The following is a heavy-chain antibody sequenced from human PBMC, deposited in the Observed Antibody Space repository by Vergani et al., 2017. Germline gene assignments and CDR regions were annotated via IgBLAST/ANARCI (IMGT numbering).Heavy chain of an antibody. CDR1: GFTFSSYA. J-gene: IGHJ4*02. D-gene: IGHD3-10*01. CDR2: ISYDGSNK. CDR3: AKGPGMNALDY. Sequence: QVQLVESGGGVVQPGRSLRLSCAASGFTFSSYAMHWVRQAPGKGLEWVAVISYDGSNKYYADSVKGRFTISRDNSKNTLYLQMNSLRAEDTAVYYCAKGPGMNALDYWGQGTLVTVSS. V-gene: IGHV3-30-3*01.